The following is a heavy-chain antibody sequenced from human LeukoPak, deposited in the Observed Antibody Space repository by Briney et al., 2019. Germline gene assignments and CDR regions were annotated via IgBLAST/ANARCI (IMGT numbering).Heavy chain of an antibody. CDR1: GYTFTSYG. CDR2: ISAYNGNA. CDR3: EREEGGDDRAPFDY. D-gene: IGHD5-12*01. Sequence: ASVKVSCKASGYTFTSYGISWVRQAPGQGLEWMGWISAYNGNANYAQKPQGRVTMTTDTSTSTAYMELRSLRSDDTAVYYCEREEGGDDRAPFDYWGQGTLVTVSS. V-gene: IGHV1-18*01. J-gene: IGHJ4*02.